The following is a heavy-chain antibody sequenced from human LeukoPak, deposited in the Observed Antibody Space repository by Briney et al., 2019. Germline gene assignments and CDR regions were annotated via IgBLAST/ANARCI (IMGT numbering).Heavy chain of an antibody. V-gene: IGHV3-7*04. CDR3: ARDLYGDYSPFDY. CDR1: GFTFSDYW. CDR2: IKQDGSEK. D-gene: IGHD4-17*01. Sequence: GGSLRLSCAASGFTFSDYWMSWVRQASGKGLERVASIKQDGSEKHYVDSVKGRFTISRDNAKNSLYLQMNSLRAEDTAVYYCARDLYGDYSPFDYWGQGTLVTVSS. J-gene: IGHJ4*02.